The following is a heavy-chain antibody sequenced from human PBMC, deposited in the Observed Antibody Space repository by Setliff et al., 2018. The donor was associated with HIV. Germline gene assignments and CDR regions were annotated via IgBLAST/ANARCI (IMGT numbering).Heavy chain of an antibody. D-gene: IGHD3-10*01. CDR3: ARDGSSYYGSGSYTWFDP. Sequence: AASVKVSCKASGYTFTSYDINWVRQATGQGLEWMGWMNPNSGNTGYAQKFQGRVTMTRKISISTAYMELSSLRSEDTAVYYCARDGSSYYGSGSYTWFDPWGQGTLVTVSS. J-gene: IGHJ5*02. CDR1: GYTFTSYD. CDR2: MNPNSGNT. V-gene: IGHV1-8*02.